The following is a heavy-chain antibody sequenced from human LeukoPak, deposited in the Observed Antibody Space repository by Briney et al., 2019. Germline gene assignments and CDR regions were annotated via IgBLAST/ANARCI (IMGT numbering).Heavy chain of an antibody. CDR3: ASVGRSSSYYYYYMDV. CDR1: GGTFSSYA. CDR2: IIPIFGTA. J-gene: IGHJ6*03. V-gene: IGHV1-69*13. D-gene: IGHD6-6*01. Sequence: SVKVSCKASGGTFSSYAISWVRQAPGQGLEWMGGIIPIFGTANYAQKFQGRVTITADESTSTAYMELSSLRSEDTAVYYCASVGRSSSYYYYYMDVWGKGTTVTVSS.